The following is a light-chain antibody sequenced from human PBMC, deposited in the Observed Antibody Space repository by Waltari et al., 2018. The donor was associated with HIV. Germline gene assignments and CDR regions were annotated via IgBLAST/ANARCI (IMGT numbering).Light chain of an antibody. CDR1: SSDVGGYDY. CDR2: DVS. V-gene: IGLV2-14*03. CDR3: ASYTSSSTVV. J-gene: IGLJ2*01. Sequence: HSALTQPTSVSGSPGQSITISCTGTSSDVGGYDYVSWYQHYPGRAPQLKIYDVSHRPAGVANRFSASKSGNTASLTISGLQAEDEADYYCASYTSSSTVVFGGGTKLTVL.